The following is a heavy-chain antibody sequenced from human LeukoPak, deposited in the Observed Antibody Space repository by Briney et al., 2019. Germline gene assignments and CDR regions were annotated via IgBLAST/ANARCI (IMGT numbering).Heavy chain of an antibody. D-gene: IGHD1-7*01. J-gene: IGHJ4*02. CDR2: MYTSGST. CDR3: AGVIGNYDGRLDY. V-gene: IGHV4-61*09. CDR1: GGSISSGSYY. Sequence: SETLSLTCTVYGGSISSGSYYWRWIRQPAGKGVEWIGHMYTSGSTNYNPSLKSRVTMSVDTSKNRFSLKLSSVTAADTAMYYCAGVIGNYDGRLDYWGQGTLVTVSS.